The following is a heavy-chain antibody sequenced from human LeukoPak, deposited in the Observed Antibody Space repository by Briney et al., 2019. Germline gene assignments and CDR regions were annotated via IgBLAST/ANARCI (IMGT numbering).Heavy chain of an antibody. J-gene: IGHJ4*02. D-gene: IGHD2-15*01. CDR3: ARLGYCSGGSCYPEYYFDY. Sequence: SETLSLTCTVSGGSISSYYWSWIRQPPGKGLEWIGYIYYSGSTNYNPSLKSRVTISVDTSKNQFSLKLGSVTAADTAVYYCARLGYCSGGSCYPEYYFDYWGQGTLVTVSS. CDR2: IYYSGST. CDR1: GGSISSYY. V-gene: IGHV4-59*08.